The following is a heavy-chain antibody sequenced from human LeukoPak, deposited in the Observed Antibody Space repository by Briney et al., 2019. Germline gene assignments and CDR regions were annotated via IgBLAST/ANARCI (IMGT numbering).Heavy chain of an antibody. J-gene: IGHJ4*02. D-gene: IGHD5-18*01. CDR2: IYYTGST. Sequence: SETLSLTCTVSGGSINSTGYYWDWIRQPPGKGLEWIGTIYYTGSTYYNPSLKSRVTVSADTSKNQFSLKLSSVTAADTAVFYCARHSWGYNYGHAPFDYWGQGTLVTVSS. V-gene: IGHV4-39*01. CDR3: ARHSWGYNYGHAPFDY. CDR1: GGSINSTGYY.